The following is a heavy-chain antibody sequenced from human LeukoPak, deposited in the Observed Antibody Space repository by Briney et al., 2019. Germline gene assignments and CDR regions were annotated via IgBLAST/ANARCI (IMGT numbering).Heavy chain of an antibody. V-gene: IGHV6-1*01. J-gene: IGHJ4*02. CDR2: TYYRSKWYN. D-gene: IGHD2-15*01. Sequence: SQTLSLTFASSGDSVSSNSAAWNWIRQSPSRGLEGLGRTYYRSKWYNDYAVSVKSRIPINPDTSKNQFFLQLNSVTPEDSAVYYCATGVYCSGGSCSFACWGQGTLVTVSS. CDR1: GDSVSSNSAA. CDR3: ATGVYCSGGSCSFAC.